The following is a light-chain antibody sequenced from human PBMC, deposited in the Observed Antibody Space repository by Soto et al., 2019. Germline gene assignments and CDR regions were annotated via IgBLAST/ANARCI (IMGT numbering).Light chain of an antibody. CDR3: QQYGSLSWT. CDR1: QSVSSKY. Sequence: IELTQSPGTLSLAPGERATLSCGASQSVSSKYFTWYQHKSGQAPRLLIYGASGRATGIPDRFSGSGSGTDFTLTISRLEPEDFAVYYCQQYGSLSWTFGQGTKVDI. V-gene: IGKV3-20*01. CDR2: GAS. J-gene: IGKJ1*01.